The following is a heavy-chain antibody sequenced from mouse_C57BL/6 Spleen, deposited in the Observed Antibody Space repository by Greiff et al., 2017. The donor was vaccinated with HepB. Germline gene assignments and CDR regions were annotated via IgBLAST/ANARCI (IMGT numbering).Heavy chain of an antibody. CDR3: ARSGPITTVVEGFAY. D-gene: IGHD1-1*01. CDR1: GYTFTDYY. Sequence: VQLQQSGPELVKPGASVKISCKASGYTFTDYYMNWVKQSHGKSLEWIGDINPNNGGTSYNQKFKGKATLTVDKSSSTAYMELRSLTSEDSAVYYCARSGPITTVVEGFAYWGQGTLVTVSA. CDR2: INPNNGGT. J-gene: IGHJ3*01. V-gene: IGHV1-26*01.